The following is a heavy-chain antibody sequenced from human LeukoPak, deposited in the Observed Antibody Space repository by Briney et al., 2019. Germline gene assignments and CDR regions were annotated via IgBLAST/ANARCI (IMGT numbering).Heavy chain of an antibody. CDR3: ARGGKVWFTYPYMDV. V-gene: IGHV4-34*01. J-gene: IGHJ6*03. Sequence: KPSETLSLTCAVYGGSFSGYYWSWIRQPPGKGLEWIGESNHSGSTSYSPSLKSRVSISVDTSKNQFSLKLSSVTAADTAVYYCARGGKVWFTYPYMDVWGKGTTVTVSS. CDR1: GGSFSGYY. CDR2: SNHSGST. D-gene: IGHD3-10*01.